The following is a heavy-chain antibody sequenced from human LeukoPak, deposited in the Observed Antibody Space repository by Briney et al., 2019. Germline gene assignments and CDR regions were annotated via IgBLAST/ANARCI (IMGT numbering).Heavy chain of an antibody. CDR3: AKDTWFGEQPDDAFDI. V-gene: IGHV3-9*01. CDR2: ISWNSGSI. D-gene: IGHD3-10*01. Sequence: SLRLSCAASGFTFDDYAMHWVRQAPGKGLEWVSGISWNSGSIGYADSVKGRFTISRDNAKNSLYLQMNSLRAEDTALYYCAKDTWFGEQPDDAFDIWGQGTMVTVSS. CDR1: GFTFDDYA. J-gene: IGHJ3*02.